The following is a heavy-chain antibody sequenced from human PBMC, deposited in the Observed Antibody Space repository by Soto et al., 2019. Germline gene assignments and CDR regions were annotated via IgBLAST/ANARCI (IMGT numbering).Heavy chain of an antibody. CDR2: INAGNGNT. Sequence: ASVKVSFKASGYTFTSYAMHWVRQAPGQRLEWMGWINAGNGNTKYSQKFQGRVTITRDTSASTAYMELSSLRSEDTAVYYCARGELMGNWFDPWGQGTLVTVSS. D-gene: IGHD3-16*01. CDR3: ARGELMGNWFDP. CDR1: GYTFTSYA. V-gene: IGHV1-3*01. J-gene: IGHJ5*02.